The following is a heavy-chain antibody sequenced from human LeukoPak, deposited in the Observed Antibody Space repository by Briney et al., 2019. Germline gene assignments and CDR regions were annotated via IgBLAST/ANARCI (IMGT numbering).Heavy chain of an antibody. CDR1: GFTFSSYW. V-gene: IGHV3-7*01. CDR3: ARESSSSWYAPDY. Sequence: GGSLRLSCAASGFTFSSYWMSWVRQAPGKGLEWVANMQPDGGEKYYVDSVKGRFTISRDNSKNTLYLQMNSLRAEDTAVYYCARESSSSWYAPDYWGQGTLVTVSS. D-gene: IGHD6-13*01. J-gene: IGHJ4*02. CDR2: MQPDGGEK.